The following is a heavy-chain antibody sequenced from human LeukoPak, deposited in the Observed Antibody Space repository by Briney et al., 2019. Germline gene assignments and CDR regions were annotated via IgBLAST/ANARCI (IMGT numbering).Heavy chain of an antibody. CDR3: TRRIAVAGIDY. Sequence: GGSLRLSCTASGFTFGDYAMSWFRQAPGKGLEWVGFIRSKAYGGTTEYAASVKGRFTISRDDSKSIAYLQMNSLKTEDTAVYYCTRRIAVAGIDYWGQGTLVTVSS. CDR2: IRSKAYGGTT. J-gene: IGHJ4*02. V-gene: IGHV3-49*03. CDR1: GFTFGDYA. D-gene: IGHD6-19*01.